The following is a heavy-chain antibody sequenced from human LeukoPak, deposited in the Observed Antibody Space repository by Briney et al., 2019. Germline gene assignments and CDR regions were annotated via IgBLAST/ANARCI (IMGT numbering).Heavy chain of an antibody. CDR2: LKIDWGAT. Sequence: PGGSLRLPCTASGFTLNYSWVNWGRQAPGKGLVWVSHLKIDWGATTYADAGKGRFTIPRDSAETTVYLKMNSLRVDDTAVYYCVGRSAVGPAYWGPGILVTVSS. D-gene: IGHD1-26*01. J-gene: IGHJ4*02. CDR3: VGRSAVGPAY. CDR1: GFTLNYSW. V-gene: IGHV3-74*01.